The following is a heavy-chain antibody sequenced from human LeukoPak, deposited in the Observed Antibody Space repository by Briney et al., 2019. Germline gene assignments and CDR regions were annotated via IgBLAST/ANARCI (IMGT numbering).Heavy chain of an antibody. CDR2: IIPIFGTA. D-gene: IGHD6-13*01. CDR1: GGTFTSYA. J-gene: IGHJ5*02. V-gene: IGHV1-69*13. Sequence: ASVKVSSKASGGTFTSYAISWVRQAPGQGLEWMGGIIPIFGTANYAQKFHGRVTITADESTSTAYMELSSLRSEDTAVYYCARGSWSSSWYLGPNWFDPWGQGTLVTVSS. CDR3: ARGSWSSSWYLGPNWFDP.